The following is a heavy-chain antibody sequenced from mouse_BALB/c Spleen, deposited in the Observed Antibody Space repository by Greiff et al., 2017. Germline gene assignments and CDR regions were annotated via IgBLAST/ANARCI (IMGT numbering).Heavy chain of an antibody. J-gene: IGHJ2*01. CDR1: GFTFSSFG. Sequence: EVQLKESGGGLVQPGGSRKLSCAASGFTFSSFGMHWVRQAPEKGLEWVAYISSGSSTIYYADTVKGRFTISRDNPKNTLFLQMTSLRSEDTAMYYCARGDYYGSSYGFDYWGQGTTLTVSS. CDR2: ISSGSSTI. D-gene: IGHD1-1*01. V-gene: IGHV5-17*02. CDR3: ARGDYYGSSYGFDY.